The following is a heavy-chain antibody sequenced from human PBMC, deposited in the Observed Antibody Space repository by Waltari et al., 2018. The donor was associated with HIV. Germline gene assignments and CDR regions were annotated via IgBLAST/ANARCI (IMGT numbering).Heavy chain of an antibody. CDR1: GDSIRNFY. CDR2: IHYEGGT. CDR3: AGRHNFGSRFDY. Sequence: QVQLQESGPRLVKPSETLSLSCTVSGDSIRNFYWSWIRQPPGKLLEWIGYIHYEGGTNWHPSLKSRVTMSVDTSKKQFSLSLNSVTAADTAIYYCAGRHNFGSRFDYWGQGILVAVSS. J-gene: IGHJ4*02. D-gene: IGHD1-1*01. V-gene: IGHV4-59*01.